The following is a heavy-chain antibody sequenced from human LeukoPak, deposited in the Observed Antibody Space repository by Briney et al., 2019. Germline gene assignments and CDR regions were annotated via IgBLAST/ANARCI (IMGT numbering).Heavy chain of an antibody. D-gene: IGHD3-16*02. CDR3: ARDVFMITFGGVIASY. CDR2: IYYSGST. CDR1: GGSISSSSYY. Sequence: SETLSLTCTVSGGSISSSSYYWGWIRQPPGKGLEWIGSIYYSGSTYYNPSLKSRVTISVDTSKNQFSLRLSSVTAADTAVYYCARDVFMITFGGVIASYWGQGTLVTVSS. V-gene: IGHV4-39*07. J-gene: IGHJ4*02.